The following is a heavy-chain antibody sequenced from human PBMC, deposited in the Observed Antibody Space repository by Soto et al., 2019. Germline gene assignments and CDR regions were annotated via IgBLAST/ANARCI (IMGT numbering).Heavy chain of an antibody. CDR1: GGSFSWYY. V-gene: IGHV4-34*01. Sequence: QVQLQQWGAGLLKPSETLSLTCAFYGGSFSWYYWSWIRQPPGKGLEWIGEINHSASTNYNPSRKSRVTISVDTTNSHVSVNQSSVTAADTAVYYCARGRQPGYSRGWGKGTQVNVST. CDR2: INHSAST. J-gene: IGHJ4*02. CDR3: ARGRQPGYSRG. D-gene: IGHD6-19*01.